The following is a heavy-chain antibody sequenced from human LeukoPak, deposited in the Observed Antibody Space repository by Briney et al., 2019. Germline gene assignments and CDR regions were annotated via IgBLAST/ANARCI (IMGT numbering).Heavy chain of an antibody. J-gene: IGHJ4*02. V-gene: IGHV4-59*12. Sequence: SETPSLTCTVSGGSISSYYWGWIRQPPGKGLERIGYMHNSENADYNPSLKSRVTISVDTSKNQISLKVNSVTAADTAVYYCARERGQLVDYWGQGTLVNVSS. D-gene: IGHD5-18*01. CDR1: GGSISSYY. CDR3: ARERGQLVDY. CDR2: MHNSENA.